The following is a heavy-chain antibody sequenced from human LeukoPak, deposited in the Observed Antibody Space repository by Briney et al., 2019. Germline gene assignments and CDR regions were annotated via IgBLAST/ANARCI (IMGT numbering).Heavy chain of an antibody. J-gene: IGHJ4*02. CDR3: ARARWQPVPNFES. CDR1: GYTFTNYY. D-gene: IGHD5-24*01. Sequence: ASMKVSCKASGYTFTNYYIHCGRQAPGQGLEWMGWINPNSGGTNFAQKFQGRVAMTRDTSISTAYMELGSLRSDDTAVYYCARARWQPVPNFESSGPRTLVTVSS. CDR2: INPNSGGT. V-gene: IGHV1-2*02.